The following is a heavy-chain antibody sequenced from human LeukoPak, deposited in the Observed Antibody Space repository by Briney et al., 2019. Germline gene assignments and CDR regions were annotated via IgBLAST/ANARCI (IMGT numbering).Heavy chain of an antibody. CDR1: GGSISSYY. V-gene: IGHV4-59*08. CDR3: AGHHPRNTVDF. CDR2: ISDIGSI. J-gene: IGHJ4*02. D-gene: IGHD2-8*02. Sequence: SETLSLTCTVSGGSISSYYWSWIRQPPGKGLEWIAYISDIGSINYNPSLKSRVTISLDTSKNQFSLKLSSVTAADTAVYYCAGHHPRNTVDFWGQGTLVTISS.